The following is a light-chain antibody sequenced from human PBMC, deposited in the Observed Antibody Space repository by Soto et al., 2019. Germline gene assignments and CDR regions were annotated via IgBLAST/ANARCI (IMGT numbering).Light chain of an antibody. CDR3: QQYAGSPRT. CDR2: GAS. CDR1: QSVSSNY. J-gene: IGKJ1*01. V-gene: IGKV3-20*01. Sequence: ESGLPQSPGTLSLAPGERGTLSCRASQSVSSNYLAWYQQKPGQAPRLLLYGASSRATGIPDRFSGSGSGTDFTLTISRLEPEDFAVYYCQQYAGSPRTFGQGTKVAI.